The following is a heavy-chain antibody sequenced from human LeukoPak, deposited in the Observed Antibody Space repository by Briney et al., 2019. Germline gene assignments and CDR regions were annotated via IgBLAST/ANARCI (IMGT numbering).Heavy chain of an antibody. V-gene: IGHV7-4-1*02. J-gene: IGHJ4*01. CDR2: INADTGKP. Sequence: GASVKVSCKASGYTFNTHSITWVRQAPGQGLEWLGWINADTGKPTYAQDFTGRFVFSLDKSVSTTYLQISSLKAEDTAVYYCAIEVVRFDYWGQGTLVAVSS. D-gene: IGHD6-6*01. CDR1: GYTFNTHS. CDR3: AIEVVRFDY.